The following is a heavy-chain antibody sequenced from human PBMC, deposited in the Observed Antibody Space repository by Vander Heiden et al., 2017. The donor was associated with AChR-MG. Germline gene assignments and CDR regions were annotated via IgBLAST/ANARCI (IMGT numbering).Heavy chain of an antibody. J-gene: IGHJ6*02. CDR2: IYYSGST. V-gene: IGHV4-39*01. CDR1: GGSISSSSYY. Sequence: QLQLQESGPGLVKPSETLSLTCTVSGGSISSSSYYWGWIRQPPGKGLEWIGSIYYSGSTYYNPSLKSRVTISVDTSKNQFSLKLSSVTAADTAVYYCETTRTAVNGMDVWGQGTTVTVSS. CDR3: ETTRTAVNGMDV. D-gene: IGHD1-1*01.